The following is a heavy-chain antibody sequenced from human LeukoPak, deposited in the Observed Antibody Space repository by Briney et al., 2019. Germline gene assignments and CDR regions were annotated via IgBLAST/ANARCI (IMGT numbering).Heavy chain of an antibody. Sequence: GESLKISCKASGYSFSSYWIGWVRQMPGKGLEWMGIIYPGDSDTRYSPSFQGQVTISADKSISTAYLQWSSLKASDTAMYYCARRDYYDSSGCDYWGQGTLVTVSS. V-gene: IGHV5-51*01. J-gene: IGHJ4*02. CDR1: GYSFSSYW. CDR3: ARRDYYDSSGCDY. CDR2: IYPGDSDT. D-gene: IGHD3-22*01.